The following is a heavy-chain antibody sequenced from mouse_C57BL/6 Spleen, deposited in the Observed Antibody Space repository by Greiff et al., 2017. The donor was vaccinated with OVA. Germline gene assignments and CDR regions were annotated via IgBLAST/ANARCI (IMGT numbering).Heavy chain of an antibody. CDR2: VDPSDSYT. CDR3: ARMGNYYAMDY. D-gene: IGHD2-3*01. CDR1: GFTFTSYW. J-gene: IGHJ4*01. Sequence: QVQLQQPGPELVMPGASVKLSCKASGFTFTSYWMHWVKQRPGQGLEWIGEVDPSDSYTNYNQKFKGKSTLTVDKSSSTAYMQLSSLTSEDSAVYYCARMGNYYAMDYWGQGTTVTVSS. V-gene: IGHV1-69*01.